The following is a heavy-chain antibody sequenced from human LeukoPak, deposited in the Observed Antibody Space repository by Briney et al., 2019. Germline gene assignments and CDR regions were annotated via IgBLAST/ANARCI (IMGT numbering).Heavy chain of an antibody. V-gene: IGHV1-2*02. CDR2: INPNSGGT. Sequence: ASVKVSCKASGYTFTGYYMHWVRQAPGQGLEWMGWINPNSGGTNYAQKFQGRVTMTRDTSISTAYMELSRLRSDDTAVYYCARDRTFGPEWDHEFDYWGQGTLVTVSS. CDR3: ARDRTFGPEWDHEFDY. CDR1: GYTFTGYY. J-gene: IGHJ4*02. D-gene: IGHD3-16*01.